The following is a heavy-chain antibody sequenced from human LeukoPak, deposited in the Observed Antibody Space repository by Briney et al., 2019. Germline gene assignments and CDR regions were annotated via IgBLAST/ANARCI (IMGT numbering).Heavy chain of an antibody. CDR2: INHSGST. J-gene: IGHJ4*02. CDR1: GGSFSGYY. V-gene: IGHV4-34*01. CDR3: ARGAGSLFDY. Sequence: KPSETLSLTCAVCGGSFSGYYWSWIRQPPGKGLEWIGEINHSGSTNYNPSLKSRVTISVDTSKNQFSLKLSSVTAADTAVYYCARGAGSLFDYWGQGTLVTVSS. D-gene: IGHD6-6*01.